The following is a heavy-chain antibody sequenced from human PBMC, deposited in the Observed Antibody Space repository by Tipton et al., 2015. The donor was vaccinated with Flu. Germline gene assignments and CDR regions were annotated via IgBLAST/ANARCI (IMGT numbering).Heavy chain of an antibody. D-gene: IGHD3-16*01. CDR1: GFTVSNNY. CDR2: IDTGGTT. J-gene: IGHJ6*02. V-gene: IGHV3-66*02. Sequence: SLRLSCAPSGFTVSNNYVTRVRQAPGKGLQWVSAIDTGGTTYYADSVKGRFTISRDNSMNTLSLQMNSLRAEDTAVYFCARERRGMLTFGGLFSYYGMDVWGQGTTVTVSS. CDR3: ARERRGMLTFGGLFSYYGMDV.